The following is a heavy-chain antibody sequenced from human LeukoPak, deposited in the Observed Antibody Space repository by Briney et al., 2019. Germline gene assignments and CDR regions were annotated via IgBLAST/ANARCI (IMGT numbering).Heavy chain of an antibody. D-gene: IGHD2-15*01. Sequence: SETLSLTCDVSGVSISDGYYWSWIRQPAGKGLEWIGRIYTSGSTNYNPSLKSRVTISVDTSKNQFSLKLSSVTAADTAVYYCARGPTYCSSSSCLQGEWGQGTLVTVSS. CDR2: IYTSGST. J-gene: IGHJ4*02. V-gene: IGHV4-61*02. CDR1: GVSISDGYY. CDR3: ARGPTYCSSSSCLQGE.